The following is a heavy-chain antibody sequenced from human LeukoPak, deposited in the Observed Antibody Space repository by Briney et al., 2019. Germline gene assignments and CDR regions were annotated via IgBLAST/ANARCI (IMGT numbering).Heavy chain of an antibody. CDR2: MYHSGST. J-gene: IGHJ4*02. CDR3: VRDSKCTSASCYPFDY. Sequence: SETLSLTCAVSGYSISSGYYWGWIRQPPGKGLEWIGSMYHSGSTHYNPSLKSRVTISVDTSKNQFSLKLSSVTAADTAVYYCVRDSKCTSASCYPFDYWGQGTPVTVSS. D-gene: IGHD2-2*01. V-gene: IGHV4-38-2*02. CDR1: GYSISSGYY.